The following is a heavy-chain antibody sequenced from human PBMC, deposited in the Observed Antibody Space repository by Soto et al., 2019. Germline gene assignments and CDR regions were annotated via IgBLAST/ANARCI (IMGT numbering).Heavy chain of an antibody. Sequence: QVPLVQSGAEVKKPGSSVKVSCKASGGIFSTYAISWLRQAPGQGLEGMGGIIPLFGTPNYAQRFQGRVTITADESTSTAYMELSRLRSEDTAVYYCARDRDDYGSGNYYNRIDFWGQGTLVTVSS. J-gene: IGHJ4*02. D-gene: IGHD3-10*01. V-gene: IGHV1-69*01. CDR2: IIPLFGTP. CDR3: ARDRDDYGSGNYYNRIDF. CDR1: GGIFSTYA.